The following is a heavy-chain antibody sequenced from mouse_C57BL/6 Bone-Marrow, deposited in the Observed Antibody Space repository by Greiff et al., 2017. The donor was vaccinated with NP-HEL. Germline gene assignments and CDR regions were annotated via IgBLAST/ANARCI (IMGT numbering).Heavy chain of an antibody. CDR3: TPYGYDGGFAY. CDR1: GFNIKDDY. V-gene: IGHV14-4*01. J-gene: IGHJ3*01. D-gene: IGHD2-2*01. CDR2: IDPENGDT. Sequence: SGAELVRPGASVKLSCTASGFNIKDDYMHWVKQRPEQGLEWIGWIDPENGDTEYASKFQGKATITADTSSNTAYLQLSSLTSEDTAVYYCTPYGYDGGFAYWGQGTLVTVSA.